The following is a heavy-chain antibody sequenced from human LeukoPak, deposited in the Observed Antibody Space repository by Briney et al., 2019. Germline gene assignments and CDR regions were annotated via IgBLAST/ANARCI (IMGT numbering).Heavy chain of an antibody. CDR3: ARGPQLGIGGYYFDY. V-gene: IGHV3-53*01. J-gene: IGHJ4*02. CDR1: GFTVSSNY. CDR2: IYSGGST. D-gene: IGHD7-27*01. Sequence: PGGSLRLSCAASGFTVSSNYMSWVRQAPGKGLEWVSVIYSGGSTYYADSVKGRFTISRDNSKNTLYLQMNSLRAEDTAVYYCARGPQLGIGGYYFDYWGQGTLVTVSS.